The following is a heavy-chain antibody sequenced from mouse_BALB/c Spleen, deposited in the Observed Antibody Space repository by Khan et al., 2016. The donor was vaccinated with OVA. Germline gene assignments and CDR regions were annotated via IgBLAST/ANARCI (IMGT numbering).Heavy chain of an antibody. CDR2: INTYTGEP. V-gene: IGHV9-3-1*01. J-gene: IGHJ1*01. CDR1: GYPFTNYG. Sequence: QIQLVQSGPELKKPGETVKISCKASGYPFTNYGMNWVKQAPGKGLKWMGWINTYTGEPTYADDFKGRFAFSLETSASTAYLQIDNLKNEDTVSYFGAGGGYGYFVVWGAGTTFTVSS. D-gene: IGHD1-1*02. CDR3: AGGGYGYFVV.